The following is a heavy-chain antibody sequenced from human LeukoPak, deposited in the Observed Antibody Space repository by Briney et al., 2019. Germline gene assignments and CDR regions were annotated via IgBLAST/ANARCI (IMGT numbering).Heavy chain of an antibody. J-gene: IGHJ4*02. CDR2: ISSSGSTI. D-gene: IGHD3-22*01. Sequence: KAGGSLRLSCAASGFTFSDYYMSWIRQAPGKWLEWVSYISSSGSTIYYADSVKGRFTISRDNAKNSLYLQMNSLRAEDTAVYYCARGPAASGYYDSRGRYGYFDYWGQGTLVTVSS. CDR3: ARGPAASGYYDSRGRYGYFDY. CDR1: GFTFSDYY. V-gene: IGHV3-11*04.